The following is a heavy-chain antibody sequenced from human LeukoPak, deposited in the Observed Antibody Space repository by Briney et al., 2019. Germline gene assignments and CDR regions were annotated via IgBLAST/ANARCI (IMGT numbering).Heavy chain of an antibody. J-gene: IGHJ4*02. D-gene: IGHD6-13*01. CDR1: GYTFTGYF. Sequence: GASVKVSYKASGYTFTGYFMHWVRQAPGQGLEWMGWINPNSGGTSYAQNFQGRVTMTSDTSISTAYIELTRLRSDDTAVYYCARDLDGSSGCDYWGQGTLVTVSS. CDR2: INPNSGGT. CDR3: ARDLDGSSGCDY. V-gene: IGHV1-2*02.